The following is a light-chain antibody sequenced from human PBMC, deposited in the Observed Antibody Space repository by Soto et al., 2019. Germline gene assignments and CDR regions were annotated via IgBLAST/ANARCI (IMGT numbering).Light chain of an antibody. Sequence: QSALAQPASVSGSPGQSITISCTGTSSDVGAYISVSWYQQHPHRAPQVIIYKGTQRPSGVSNRFSGSTSGNAASLTISALQADDEADYFCCSSAPESTYVFGTGTKLTVL. CDR3: CSSAPESTYV. V-gene: IGLV2-23*01. CDR1: SSDVGAYIS. CDR2: KGT. J-gene: IGLJ1*01.